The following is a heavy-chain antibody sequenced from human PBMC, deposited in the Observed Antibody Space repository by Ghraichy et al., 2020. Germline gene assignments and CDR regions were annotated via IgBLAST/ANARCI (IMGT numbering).Heavy chain of an antibody. V-gene: IGHV4-31*03. D-gene: IGHD6-13*01. Sequence: SQTLSLTCTVSGGSISSGGYYWSWIRQHPGKGLEWIGYIYYSGSTYYNPSLKSRVTISVDTSKNQFSLKLSSVTAADTAVYYCARDEQQLVHLTGRSYYYYGMDVWGQGTTVTVSS. CDR3: ARDEQQLVHLTGRSYYYYGMDV. J-gene: IGHJ6*02. CDR1: GGSISSGGYY. CDR2: IYYSGST.